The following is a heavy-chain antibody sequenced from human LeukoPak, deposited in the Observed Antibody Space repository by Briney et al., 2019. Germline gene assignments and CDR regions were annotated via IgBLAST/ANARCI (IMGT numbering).Heavy chain of an antibody. CDR1: GFTFSSYS. CDR3: ARDPLDSSGLMNWFDP. Sequence: PGGSLRLSCAASGFTFSSYSMHWVRQAPGKGLEWVAVISYDGINKYYADSVKGRFTISRDNSKNTLYLQMNSLRTEDTAVYYCARDPLDSSGLMNWFDPGAREPWSPSPQ. J-gene: IGHJ5*02. V-gene: IGHV3-30-3*01. D-gene: IGHD3-22*01. CDR2: ISYDGINK.